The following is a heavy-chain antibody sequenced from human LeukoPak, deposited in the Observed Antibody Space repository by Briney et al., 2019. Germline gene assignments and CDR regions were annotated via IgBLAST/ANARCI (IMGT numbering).Heavy chain of an antibody. D-gene: IGHD6-13*01. CDR2: ISAYNGGT. CDR3: ARVRDRYSSSYGY. J-gene: IGHJ4*02. Sequence: ASVKVSCKASGYTFTSYGISWVRQAPGQGLEWMGWISAYNGGTNYAQKFQGRVTMTRDTSISTAYMELSRLRSDDTAVYYCARVRDRYSSSYGYWGQGTLVTVSS. V-gene: IGHV1-18*01. CDR1: GYTFTSYG.